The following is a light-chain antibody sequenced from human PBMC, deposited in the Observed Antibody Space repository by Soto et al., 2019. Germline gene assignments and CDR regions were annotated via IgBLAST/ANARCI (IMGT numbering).Light chain of an antibody. CDR3: SSYAGSNNWV. CDR1: SSDVGGYNY. Sequence: QSALTQPPSASGSPGQSGTISCTGTSSDVGGYNYVSWYQQHPGKAPKLMIYEVSKRPSGVPDRFSGSKSGNTASLTVSGLQAEDEADYYCSSYAGSNNWVFGGGTQLTVL. V-gene: IGLV2-8*01. CDR2: EVS. J-gene: IGLJ3*02.